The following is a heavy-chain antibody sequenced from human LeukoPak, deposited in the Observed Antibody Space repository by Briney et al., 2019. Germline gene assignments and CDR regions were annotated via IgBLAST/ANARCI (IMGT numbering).Heavy chain of an antibody. CDR2: INRSGST. CDR1: GGSFSGYY. D-gene: IGHD3-10*01. V-gene: IGHV4-34*01. Sequence: PSETLSLTCAVYGGSFSGYYWSWIRQPPGKGLEWIGEINRSGSTNYNPSLKSRVTISVDTSKNQFSLKLSSVTAADTAVYYCARAYYYGSGSYYYWGQRTLVTVSS. CDR3: ARAYYYGSGSYYY. J-gene: IGHJ4*02.